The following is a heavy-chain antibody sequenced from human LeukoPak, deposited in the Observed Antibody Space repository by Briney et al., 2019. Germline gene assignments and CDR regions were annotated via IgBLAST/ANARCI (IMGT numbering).Heavy chain of an antibody. CDR1: GYTFTTYG. CDR2: INPSGGST. Sequence: ASVKVSCKASGYTFTTYGVSWVRQAPGQGLEWMGIINPSGGSTSYAQKFQGRVTMTRDMSTSTDYMELSSLRSEDTAVYYCARDNSVEDTAWWFDPWGQGTLVTVSS. CDR3: ARDNSVEDTAWWFDP. J-gene: IGHJ5*02. D-gene: IGHD4-23*01. V-gene: IGHV1-46*01.